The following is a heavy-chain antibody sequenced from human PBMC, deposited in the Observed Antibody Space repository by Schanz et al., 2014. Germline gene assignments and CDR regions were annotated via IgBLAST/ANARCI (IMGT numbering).Heavy chain of an antibody. CDR2: VIPILGVT. CDR3: ARDGGEVVRGVIEGVNHYYYGMDV. Sequence: QVQLVQSGADVKKPGSSVRVSCKASGGTFSRLTFSWVRQAPGQGLEWMGRVIPILGVTHYAQKFQGRVTITADKATTTAYMELNSLNSDDTAVYYCARDGGEVVRGVIEGVNHYYYGMDVWGQGTTVTVSS. V-gene: IGHV1-69*08. CDR1: GGTFSRLT. D-gene: IGHD3-10*01. J-gene: IGHJ6*02.